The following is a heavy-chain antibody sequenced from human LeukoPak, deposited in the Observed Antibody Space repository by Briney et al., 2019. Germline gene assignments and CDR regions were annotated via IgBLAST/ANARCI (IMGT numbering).Heavy chain of an antibody. CDR3: VRTYYYDSRGYYSGTYYFDY. CDR2: IYFSGAS. V-gene: IGHV4-39*01. CDR1: GDSISTTTYY. J-gene: IGHJ4*02. Sequence: SETLSLTCTVSGDSISTTTYYWGWIRQPPGKGLEWLGSIYFSGASYYNPSLKSRVTISVDTSNNQFSLSLSSVTAADTALYYCVRTYYYDSRGYYSGTYYFDYWGQGTVVTVSS. D-gene: IGHD3-22*01.